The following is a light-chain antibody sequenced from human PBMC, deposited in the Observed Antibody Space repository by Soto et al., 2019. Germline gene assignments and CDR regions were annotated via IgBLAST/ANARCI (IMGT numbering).Light chain of an antibody. V-gene: IGKV3-15*01. CDR1: QSVNTN. CDR2: GVF. Sequence: EIVMTQSPATLSVSPGERVTLFCRASQSVNTNFAWYQQKPGQAPRLLLYGVFYRATGIPARFSGSGSGTEFSLTISSLQSEDSAVYYCQHYNNWPLTFGGGTKVDIK. J-gene: IGKJ4*01. CDR3: QHYNNWPLT.